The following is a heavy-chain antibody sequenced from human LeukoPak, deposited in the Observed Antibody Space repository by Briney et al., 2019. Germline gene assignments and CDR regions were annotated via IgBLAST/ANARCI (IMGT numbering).Heavy chain of an antibody. D-gene: IGHD2-2*01. J-gene: IGHJ6*02. CDR2: FGNSA. Sequence: GGSLRLSCAASGFTFSRYAMSWVRQAPGKGLEWVSTFGNSAHYADSVKGQFTISRDNSKNTLYLQMNSLRADDTAVYYCANYCTSTSCSIVYGMDVWGQGTTVTVSS. V-gene: IGHV3-23*01. CDR1: GFTFSRYA. CDR3: ANYCTSTSCSIVYGMDV.